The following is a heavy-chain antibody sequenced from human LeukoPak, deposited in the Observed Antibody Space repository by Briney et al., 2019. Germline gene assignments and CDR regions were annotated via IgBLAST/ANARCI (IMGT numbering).Heavy chain of an antibody. CDR3: ASGYYDSSPSDGFDY. D-gene: IGHD3-22*01. CDR2: ISAYNGNT. J-gene: IGHJ4*02. CDR1: GYTFTSYG. Sequence: ASVTVSCKASGYTFTSYGISWVRQAPGQGLEWMGWISAYNGNTNYAQKLQGRVTMTTDTSTSTAYMELRSLRSDDTAVYYCASGYYDSSPSDGFDYWGQGTLVTVSS. V-gene: IGHV1-18*01.